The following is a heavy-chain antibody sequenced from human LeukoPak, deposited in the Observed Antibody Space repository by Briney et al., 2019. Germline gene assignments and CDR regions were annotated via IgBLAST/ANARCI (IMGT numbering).Heavy chain of an antibody. V-gene: IGHV1-18*01. CDR1: GYTFTSYG. Sequence: ASVKVSCKASGYTFTSYGISWVRQAPGQGLEWMGWISAYNGNTNYAQKLQGRVTMTTDTSTSTAYMELRSLRSDDTAVYYCASGVNYDILTGYYYYGMDVWGQGTTVTVS. J-gene: IGHJ6*02. CDR3: ASGVNYDILTGYYYYGMDV. CDR2: ISAYNGNT. D-gene: IGHD3-9*01.